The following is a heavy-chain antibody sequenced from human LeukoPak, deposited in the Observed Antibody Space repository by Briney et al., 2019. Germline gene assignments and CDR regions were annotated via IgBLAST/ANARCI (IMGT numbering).Heavy chain of an antibody. CDR3: ARPYCSSTSCYTGMNWFDP. J-gene: IGHJ5*02. CDR1: GYTFTSYG. D-gene: IGHD2-2*02. Sequence: ASVKVSCKASGYTFTSYGISWVRQAPGQGLEWMGWISAYNGNTNYAQKLQGRVTMTTDTSTSTAYMELRSLRSDDTAVYYCARPYCSSTSCYTGMNWFDPWGQGTLVTVSS. CDR2: ISAYNGNT. V-gene: IGHV1-18*01.